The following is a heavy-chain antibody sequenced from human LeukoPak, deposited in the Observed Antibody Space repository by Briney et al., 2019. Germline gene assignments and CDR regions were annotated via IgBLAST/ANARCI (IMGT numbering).Heavy chain of an antibody. D-gene: IGHD6-13*01. J-gene: IGHJ4*02. Sequence: ASVKVSCKASGYTFTGYYMHWVRQAPGQGLEWMGWINPNSGDTNYAQKFQGRVTMTRDTSISTAYMELSRLRSDDTAVYYCARGIAAAGTTIDWGQGTLVTVSS. V-gene: IGHV1-2*02. CDR2: INPNSGDT. CDR3: ARGIAAAGTTID. CDR1: GYTFTGYY.